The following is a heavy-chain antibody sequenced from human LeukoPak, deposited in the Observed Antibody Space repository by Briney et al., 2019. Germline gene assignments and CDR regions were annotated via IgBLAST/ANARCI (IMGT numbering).Heavy chain of an antibody. J-gene: IGHJ4*02. V-gene: IGHV1-69*13. CDR1: GGTFSSYA. D-gene: IGHD4-23*01. CDR3: ARAYGGNSPVFLE. Sequence: SVKVSCKASGGTFSSYAISWVRQAPGQGLEWMGGIIPIFGTANYAQKFQGRVTITADESTSTAYMELSSLRSEDTAVYYCARAYGGNSPVFLEWGQGTLVTVSS. CDR2: IIPIFGTA.